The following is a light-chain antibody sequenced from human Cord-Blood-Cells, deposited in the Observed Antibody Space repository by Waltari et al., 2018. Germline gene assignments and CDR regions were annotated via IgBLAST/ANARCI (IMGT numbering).Light chain of an antibody. CDR1: LSVSSY. J-gene: IGKJ2*01. CDR2: DAS. Sequence: EIVLTKSPATLSLSPGERATLSCRASLSVSSYLAWYQQKPGQAPRLLIYDASNSATGIPARFRCSGSGTDFTITITSLEPEDLAVYYCQQRSNWPYTFGQGTKLKIK. CDR3: QQRSNWPYT. V-gene: IGKV3-11*01.